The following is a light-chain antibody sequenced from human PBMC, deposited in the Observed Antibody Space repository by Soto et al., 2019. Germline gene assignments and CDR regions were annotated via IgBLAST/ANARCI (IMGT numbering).Light chain of an antibody. CDR2: DVS. Sequence: QSALTQPRSVSGSPGQSVTISCTGTSSDVGGYNYVSWYQQHPGKAPKLMIYDVSKRPSGVPDRFSGSKSGNTASLTISGLQAEDGADYYCCSYAGSYTLWVFGGGTKVTVL. CDR1: SSDVGGYNY. V-gene: IGLV2-11*01. CDR3: CSYAGSYTLWV. J-gene: IGLJ3*02.